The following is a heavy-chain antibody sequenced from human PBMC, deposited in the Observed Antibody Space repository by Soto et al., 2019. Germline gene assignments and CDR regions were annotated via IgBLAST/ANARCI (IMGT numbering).Heavy chain of an antibody. Sequence: QITLKESGPTLVKPTQTLTLTCTFSGFSLSTSVVGVGWIRQPPGKALEWLALIYWDDDNRYSPSLKSRLTITKQTSKYHLGLTKTHMDTVKTALNYCERLYDDYSNYDVHGFGPWGQETLVTVTS. D-gene: IGHD4-4*01. J-gene: IGHJ5*02. CDR2: IYWDDDN. V-gene: IGHV2-5*02. CDR3: ERLYDDYSNYDVHGFGP. CDR1: GFSLSTSVVG.